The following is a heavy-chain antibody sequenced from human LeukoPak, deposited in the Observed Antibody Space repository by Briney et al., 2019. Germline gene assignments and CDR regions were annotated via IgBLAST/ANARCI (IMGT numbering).Heavy chain of an antibody. CDR2: MSHDGSDN. J-gene: IGHJ6*03. CDR1: GFRVFHYG. D-gene: IGHD2-2*01. CDR3: TTGVVVVPAENHYYYMDV. V-gene: IGHV3-30*03. Sequence: PGGSLRLSCAISGFRVFHYGVHWVRQAPGKGLEWVAMMSHDGSDNRYGDSVRGRFMLYRDTSKNTVYLQMNSLKTEDTAVYYCTTGVVVVPAENHYYYMDVWGKGTTVTVSS.